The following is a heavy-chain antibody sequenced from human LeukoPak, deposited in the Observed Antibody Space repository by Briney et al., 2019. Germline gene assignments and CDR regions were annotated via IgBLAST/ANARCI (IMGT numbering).Heavy chain of an antibody. Sequence: GGSLRLSCAASGFTFDDYGMSWVRQAPGKGLEWVSGINWNGGSTGYADSVKGRFTISRDNAKNSLYLQVNSLRAEDTAVYYCAREVGIAAATDYWGQGTLVTVSS. CDR2: INWNGGST. V-gene: IGHV3-20*04. CDR1: GFTFDDYG. CDR3: AREVGIAAATDY. D-gene: IGHD6-13*01. J-gene: IGHJ4*02.